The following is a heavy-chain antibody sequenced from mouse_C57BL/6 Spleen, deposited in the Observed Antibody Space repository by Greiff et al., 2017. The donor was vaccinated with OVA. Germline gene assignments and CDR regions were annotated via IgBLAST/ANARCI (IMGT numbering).Heavy chain of an antibody. CDR1: GYTFTDYN. Sequence: EVQLQQSGPELVKPGASVKMSCKASGYTFTDYNMHWVKQSHGKSLEWIGYINPNNGGTSYNQKFKGKATLTVNKSSSTAYMELRSLTSGDSAVYYCARIYYGSSYWYFDVWGKGTTVTVSS. CDR2: INPNNGGT. CDR3: ARIYYGSSYWYFDV. V-gene: IGHV1-22*01. D-gene: IGHD1-1*01. J-gene: IGHJ1*03.